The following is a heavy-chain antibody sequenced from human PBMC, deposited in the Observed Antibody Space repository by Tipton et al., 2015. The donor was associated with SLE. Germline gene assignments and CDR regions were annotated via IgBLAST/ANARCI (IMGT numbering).Heavy chain of an antibody. CDR1: GFTFSSYA. CDR3: ARASNPQLSYFDY. V-gene: IGHV3-30*04. D-gene: IGHD3-16*02. Sequence: QVQLVQSGGGVVRPGRSLRLSCAASGFTFSSYAMHWVRQAPGKGLEWVAVISYDGSNKYYADSVKGRFTISRDNSKNTLYLQMNSLRAEDTAVYYCARASNPQLSYFDYWGQGTLVTVSS. J-gene: IGHJ4*02. CDR2: ISYDGSNK.